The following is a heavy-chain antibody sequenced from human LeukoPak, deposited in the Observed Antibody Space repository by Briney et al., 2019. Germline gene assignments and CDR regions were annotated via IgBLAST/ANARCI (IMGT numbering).Heavy chain of an antibody. Sequence: SETLSLTCTVSGGSISSYYWSWIRQPPGKGLEWIGYIYYSGSTNYNPSLKSRVTISVDTSKNQFSLKLSSVTAADTAVYYCARDRYYYDSSGSENYCGMDVWGQGTTVTVSS. CDR3: ARDRYYYDSSGSENYCGMDV. CDR1: GGSISSYY. J-gene: IGHJ6*02. CDR2: IYYSGST. D-gene: IGHD3-22*01. V-gene: IGHV4-59*01.